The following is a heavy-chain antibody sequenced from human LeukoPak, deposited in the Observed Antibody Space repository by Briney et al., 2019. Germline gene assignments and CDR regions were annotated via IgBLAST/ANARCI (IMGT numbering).Heavy chain of an antibody. Sequence: GGSLRLSCAASGFTFSGHWMSWVRQAPGKGLEWVANINQGGSDKYYVDPVKGRFTISGDNANNLLYLQMNSLRGEDTAVYYCTRDRSRAEDDWGQGTLVTVSS. CDR3: TRDRSRAEDD. J-gene: IGHJ4*02. V-gene: IGHV3-7*01. D-gene: IGHD1-14*01. CDR1: GFTFSGHW. CDR2: INQGGSDK.